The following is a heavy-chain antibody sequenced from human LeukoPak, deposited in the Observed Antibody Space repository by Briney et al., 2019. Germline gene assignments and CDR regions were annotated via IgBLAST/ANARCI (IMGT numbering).Heavy chain of an antibody. V-gene: IGHV3-48*03. Sequence: PGGSLRLSCAASGFTLSSYEMNWVRQAPGKGLEWVSYISSSGSTIYYADSVKGRFTISRDNAKNSLYLQMNSLRAEDTAVYYCARRGGDDAFDIWGQGTMVTVSS. CDR1: GFTLSSYE. CDR3: ARRGGDDAFDI. CDR2: ISSSGSTI. D-gene: IGHD2-15*01. J-gene: IGHJ3*02.